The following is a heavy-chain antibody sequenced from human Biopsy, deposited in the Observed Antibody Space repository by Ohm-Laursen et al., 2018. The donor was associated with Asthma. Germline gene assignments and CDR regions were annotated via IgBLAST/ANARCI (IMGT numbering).Heavy chain of an antibody. Sequence: SLRLSCSASGVDLSSCGMNWVRQAPGKGLEGVAVIAYDGSKKYYADSVKGRFTISRDNSKNTLYLQMNSLRGEDTAVYYCAKGRYKWNDGYYGLDVWGQGTTVTVSS. CDR2: IAYDGSKK. CDR3: AKGRYKWNDGYYGLDV. CDR1: GVDLSSCG. D-gene: IGHD1-20*01. J-gene: IGHJ6*02. V-gene: IGHV3-30*18.